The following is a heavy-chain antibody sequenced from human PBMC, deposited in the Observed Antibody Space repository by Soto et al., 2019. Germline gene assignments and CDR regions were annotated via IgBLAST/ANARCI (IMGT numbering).Heavy chain of an antibody. D-gene: IGHD2-2*01. CDR2: ISGSGTTT. Sequence: EVQLLESGGSLVHPGGSLRLSCAASGFSFTYYAMNWVRQAPGKGLEWISAISGSGTTTYYADSVKGRFTISRDMSKNTLYPQMNNLRADDTAVYSCAKDLQFCSATNCLNKYYYYGMDVWGQGTTVTVSS. CDR1: GFSFTYYA. V-gene: IGHV3-23*01. J-gene: IGHJ6*02. CDR3: AKDLQFCSATNCLNKYYYYGMDV.